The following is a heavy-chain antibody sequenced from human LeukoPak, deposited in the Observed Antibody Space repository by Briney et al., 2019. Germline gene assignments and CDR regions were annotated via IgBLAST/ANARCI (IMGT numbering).Heavy chain of an antibody. J-gene: IGHJ4*02. D-gene: IGHD6-19*01. Sequence: GASVKVSCKASRYTFTSYGISWVRQAPGQGLEWMGWSSCYNGNTNYAQKLQGRVTMTTETYTSTAYIELRSLTCDDTAVYYCARDLKRRYSSGRSSWGTGTSNDYSGQGNLVTVSS. CDR1: RYTFTSYG. CDR3: ARDLKRRYSSGRSSWGTGTSNDY. V-gene: IGHV1-18*01. CDR2: SSCYNGNT.